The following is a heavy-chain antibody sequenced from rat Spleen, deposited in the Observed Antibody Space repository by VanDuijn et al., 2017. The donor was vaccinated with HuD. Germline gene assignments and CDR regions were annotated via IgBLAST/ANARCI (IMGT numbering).Heavy chain of an antibody. V-gene: IGHV5-25*01. CDR1: GFTFSNYD. J-gene: IGHJ3*01. CDR3: ATHGGLYNWFAY. Sequence: EVHLVESGGDLVQPGRSLKVSCVVSGFTFSNYDMAWVRQAPTGGLEWVASISIGGDNTYYGDSVKGRFNVSRDDAKSTLYLQMDSLTSEDTATYYCATHGGLYNWFAYWGQGTLVTVSS. CDR2: ISIGGDNT.